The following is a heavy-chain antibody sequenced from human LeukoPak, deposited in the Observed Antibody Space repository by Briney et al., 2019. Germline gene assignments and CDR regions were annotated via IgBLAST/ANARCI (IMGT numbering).Heavy chain of an antibody. CDR3: ARIYYFGDDNWRYFDN. Sequence: GGSLRLSCAASGFTFNSYWMSWVRQAPGKGLEWVANIDPDGSEKQYGDSVKGRFTTSRDSAKNSLYLQMNSLRAEDTAIYYCARIYYFGDDNWRYFDNWGQGTLVTVSS. V-gene: IGHV3-7*01. D-gene: IGHD3-10*01. CDR1: GFTFNSYW. CDR2: IDPDGSEK. J-gene: IGHJ4*02.